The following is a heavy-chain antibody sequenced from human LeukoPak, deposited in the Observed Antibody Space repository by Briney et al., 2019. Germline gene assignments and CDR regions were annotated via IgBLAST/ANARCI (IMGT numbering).Heavy chain of an antibody. CDR1: GYTFTGYY. Sequence: ASVKVSCKASGYTFTGYYMHWVRQAPGQGLEWMGRINPNSGGTNYAQKFQGRVTMTRDTSISTAYMELSRLGSDDTAVYYCARDRGYYDSTDYWGQGTLVTVSS. CDR3: ARDRGYYDSTDY. J-gene: IGHJ4*02. V-gene: IGHV1-2*06. CDR2: INPNSGGT. D-gene: IGHD3-22*01.